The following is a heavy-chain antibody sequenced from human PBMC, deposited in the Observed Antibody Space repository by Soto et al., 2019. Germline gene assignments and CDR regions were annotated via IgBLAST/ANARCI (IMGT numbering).Heavy chain of an antibody. CDR1: GPTFISYA. V-gene: IGHV1-69*12. J-gene: IGHJ4*02. CDR3: ARLHEPLVPAGLFDY. CDR2: FVPIFGTP. D-gene: IGHD2-2*01. Sequence: QVQLVQSGAEVKEPGSSVKVSCKSSGPTFISYAISWVRQAPGQGLEWMGGFVPIFGTPNYAQKFQGRITITADESTSAAYMELSSLTVEATAVFYCARLHEPLVPAGLFDYWGQGTLVIVSS.